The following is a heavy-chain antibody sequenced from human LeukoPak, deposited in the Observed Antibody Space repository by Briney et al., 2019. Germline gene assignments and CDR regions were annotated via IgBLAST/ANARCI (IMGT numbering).Heavy chain of an antibody. D-gene: IGHD3-9*01. CDR1: GGSISSYY. CDR2: IYYSGST. Sequence: SSETLSLTGTVSGGSISSYYWSWIRQPPGKGLEWIGYIYYSGSTNYNPSLKSRVTISVDTSKNQFSLKLSSVTAADTAVYYCARGLLTGYYKSYFDYWGQGTLVTVSS. J-gene: IGHJ4*02. CDR3: ARGLLTGYYKSYFDY. V-gene: IGHV4-59*08.